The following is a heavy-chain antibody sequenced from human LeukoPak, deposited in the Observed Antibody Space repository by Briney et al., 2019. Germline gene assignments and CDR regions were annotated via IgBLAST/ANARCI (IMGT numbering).Heavy chain of an antibody. D-gene: IGHD1-1*01. Sequence: SETLSLTCTVSGVSISSYYWSWLRQPPGKGLEWIGYIYYSGSTNYNPSLKSRVTISVDTSKNQFSLKLSFVTAADTAVYYCARSTGNAFDIWGQGTMVTVSS. CDR1: GVSISSYY. J-gene: IGHJ3*02. CDR3: ARSTGNAFDI. CDR2: IYYSGST. V-gene: IGHV4-59*01.